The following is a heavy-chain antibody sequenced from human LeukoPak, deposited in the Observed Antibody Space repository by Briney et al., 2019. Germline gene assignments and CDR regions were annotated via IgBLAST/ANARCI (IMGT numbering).Heavy chain of an antibody. CDR2: VYDSGST. CDR3: ARLSGKWT. J-gene: IGHJ5*02. D-gene: IGHD1-26*01. CDR1: GGSISGHY. Sequence: SETLSLTCTVSGGSISGHYWSWIRQPPGKRLEWIGYVYDSGSTNYNPSLSSRVTISLDTSKNQFSLKLTSVTAADTAVYYCARLSGKWTWGQGTLVTVSS. V-gene: IGHV4-59*11.